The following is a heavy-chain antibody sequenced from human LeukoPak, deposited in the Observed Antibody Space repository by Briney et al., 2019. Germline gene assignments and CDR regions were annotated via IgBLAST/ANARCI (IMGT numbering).Heavy chain of an antibody. Sequence: GGSLRLSCAASGFTFSSYWMHWVRQAPGKGLVWVARINTDGSRTSYADSVKGRFTISRDNAKNTLYLQMNSLRAEDTAVYYCAKTGGYSGYGSRRGITNFDYWGQGTLVTVSS. D-gene: IGHD5-12*01. CDR2: INTDGSRT. V-gene: IGHV3-74*01. CDR1: GFTFSSYW. CDR3: AKTGGYSGYGSRRGITNFDY. J-gene: IGHJ4*02.